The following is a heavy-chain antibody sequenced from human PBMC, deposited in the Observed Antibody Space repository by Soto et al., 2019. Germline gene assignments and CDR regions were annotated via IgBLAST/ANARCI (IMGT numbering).Heavy chain of an antibody. D-gene: IGHD2-15*01. J-gene: IGHJ4*02. CDR3: ARALYGGNTGIDY. Sequence: QVQLVQSGAEVKKPGSSVKVSCKASGGTFSSYTISWVRQAPGRGLEWMGRIIPILGIANYAQKFQGRVTITADKSTSTAYMELSSLRSEDTAVYYCARALYGGNTGIDYWGQGTLVTVSS. V-gene: IGHV1-69*02. CDR2: IIPILGIA. CDR1: GGTFSSYT.